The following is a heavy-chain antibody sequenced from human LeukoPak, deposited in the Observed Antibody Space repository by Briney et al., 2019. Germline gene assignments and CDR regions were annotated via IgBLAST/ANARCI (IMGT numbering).Heavy chain of an antibody. V-gene: IGHV3-30*02. J-gene: IGHJ4*02. D-gene: IGHD6-13*01. CDR1: GFTFSSYG. CDR3: AKGGGTGYSSSWYSN. CDR2: IRYDGSNK. Sequence: GGSLRLSCAASGFTFSSYGMHWVRQAPGKGLEWVAFIRYDGSNKYYADSVKGRFTISRDNSKNTLYLQMNSLRPEDTAVYYCAKGGGTGYSSSWYSNWGQGTLVTVSS.